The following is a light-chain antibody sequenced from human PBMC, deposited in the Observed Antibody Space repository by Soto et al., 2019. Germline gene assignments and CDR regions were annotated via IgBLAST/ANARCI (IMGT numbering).Light chain of an antibody. J-gene: IGKJ1*01. CDR3: QQYNSYSET. CDR1: QSIRTW. CDR2: KAS. V-gene: IGKV1-5*03. Sequence: DIQMTQSPSTLSASVGDRVTITCRASQSIRTWLAWYQQKPGEAPKLLIYKASNLESGVPSRFSGSGSGTEFTLTISSLQPEDFATYYCQQYNSYSETFGQGTKVDIK.